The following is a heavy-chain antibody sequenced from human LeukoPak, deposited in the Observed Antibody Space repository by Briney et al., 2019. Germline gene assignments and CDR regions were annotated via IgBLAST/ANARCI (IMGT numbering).Heavy chain of an antibody. Sequence: AVKVSCKASGGTFSSYAISWVRQAPGQGLEWMGGIIPIFGTANYAQKFQGRVTITADESTSTAYMELSSLRSEDTAVYCCARDSQRDGYNLYYYYMDVWGKGTTVTISS. J-gene: IGHJ6*03. CDR3: ARDSQRDGYNLYYYYMDV. CDR2: IIPIFGTA. V-gene: IGHV1-69*01. D-gene: IGHD5-24*01. CDR1: GGTFSSYA.